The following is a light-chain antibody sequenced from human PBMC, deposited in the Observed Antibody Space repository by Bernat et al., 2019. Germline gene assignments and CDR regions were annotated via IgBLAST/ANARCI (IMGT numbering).Light chain of an antibody. CDR1: ETVSSS. V-gene: IGKV3-11*01. CDR3: QQRSDWPPHT. Sequence: EIVLTQSPATLSLSPGDRATLSCRASETVSSSLVWFQQKPGQAPRLLIYNVSKRATGIPDRFSGSGYGTDFTLTIASLEPEDFAVYYCQQRSDWPPHTFGQGTRLEL. J-gene: IGKJ2*01. CDR2: NVS.